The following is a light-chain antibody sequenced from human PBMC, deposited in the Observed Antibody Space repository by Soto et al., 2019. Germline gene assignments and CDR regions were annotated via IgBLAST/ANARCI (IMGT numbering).Light chain of an antibody. J-gene: IGKJ4*01. CDR2: DAS. V-gene: IGKV3-11*01. CDR3: QQRSNWPLT. CDR1: QSVYSY. Sequence: EILFTQSPATLSFSRGERATLSCRASQSVYSYLAWYQQRPGQAPRLLIYDASNRATGIPARFSGSGSGTDFTLTIGSLEPEDFAVYYCQQRSNWPLTLGGGTKVDIK.